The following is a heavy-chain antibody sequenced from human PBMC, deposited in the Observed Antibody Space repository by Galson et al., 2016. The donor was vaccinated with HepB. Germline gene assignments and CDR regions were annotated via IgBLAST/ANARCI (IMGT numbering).Heavy chain of an antibody. CDR1: GFRVSAHH. CDR2: LYGGGGT. D-gene: IGHD4-23*01. J-gene: IGHJ4*02. Sequence: SLRLSCAVSGFRVSAHHVGWFRQAPGKGLECVSVLYGGGGTYHTDSVKGRFSVSRDNSKNIVYLQMNSLRADDPAVYYCLGYGGNSVWGQGTLVTVSS. V-gene: IGHV3-53*01. CDR3: LGYGGNSV.